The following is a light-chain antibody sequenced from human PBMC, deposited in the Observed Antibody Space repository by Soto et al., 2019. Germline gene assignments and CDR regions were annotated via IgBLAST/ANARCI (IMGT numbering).Light chain of an antibody. V-gene: IGKV1-33*01. Sequence: DLQMTQSPSSLSASVGDRVTITCQASQDIKNYLNWYQQKPGKAPKLLIYGASNLETGVSSRFSGSGSGTDFTFTISSLQPEDIATYYCQQWDNVPLTFGGGARVEI. CDR2: GAS. CDR1: QDIKNY. J-gene: IGKJ4*01. CDR3: QQWDNVPLT.